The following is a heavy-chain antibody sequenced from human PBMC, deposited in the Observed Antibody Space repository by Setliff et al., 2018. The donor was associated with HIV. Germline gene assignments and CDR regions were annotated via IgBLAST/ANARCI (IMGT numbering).Heavy chain of an antibody. Sequence: SETLSLTCAFYGGSLNGFYWGWIRQSPGKGLEWIGEINYTGETTYNPSLKSRVNMFIDTSKKQFSLNMASVTAADTAVYYCVRQHGDYAFGSWGQGTLVTVSS. V-gene: IGHV4-34*01. D-gene: IGHD4-17*01. J-gene: IGHJ5*01. CDR3: VRQHGDYAFGS. CDR1: GGSLNGFY. CDR2: INYTGET.